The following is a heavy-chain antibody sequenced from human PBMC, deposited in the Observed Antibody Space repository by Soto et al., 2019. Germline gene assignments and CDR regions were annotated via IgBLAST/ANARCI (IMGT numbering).Heavy chain of an antibody. V-gene: IGHV3-30*03. D-gene: IGHD3-16*01. CDR1: GFTFSSYG. CDR2: ISHDGSNK. CDR3: ATRGFTGQFDD. J-gene: IGHJ4*02. Sequence: QVQLVESGGGVVQPGRSLRLSCAASGFTFSSYGMHWVRQAPGKGLEWVAVISHDGSNKYYADSVKGRFTISRDNSKNTLYLQMNSRRVEDTAVYYCATRGFTGQFDDWGQGTLVTVSS.